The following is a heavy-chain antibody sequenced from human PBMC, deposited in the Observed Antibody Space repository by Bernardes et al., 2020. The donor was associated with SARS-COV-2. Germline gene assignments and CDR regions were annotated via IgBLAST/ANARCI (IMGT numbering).Heavy chain of an antibody. J-gene: IGHJ4*02. CDR1: GGSVTFGSYY. CDR3: ARAFYYDSSGYE. CDR2: ISHTGST. Sequence: SETLSLTCNVSGGSVTFGSYYWSWIRQPPGKGLEWIGYISHTGSTNYSPALESRVSISVDTSKNQFSLNLRSVTAADTAIYYCARAFYYDSSGYEGGQGTLVTVSA. D-gene: IGHD3-22*01. V-gene: IGHV4-61*01.